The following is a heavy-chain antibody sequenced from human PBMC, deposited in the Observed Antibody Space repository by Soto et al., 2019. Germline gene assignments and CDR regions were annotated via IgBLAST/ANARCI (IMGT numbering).Heavy chain of an antibody. V-gene: IGHV4-30-2*01. CDR2: IYHSGST. Sequence: SETLSLTCAVSGGSISSGGYSWSWIRQPPGKGLEWIGYIYHSGSTYYNPSLKSRVTISVDRSKNQFSLKLSSVTAADTAVYYCARALHYYGSGSYLDYYYGMDVWGQGTTVTV. J-gene: IGHJ6*02. CDR1: GGSISSGGYS. D-gene: IGHD3-10*01. CDR3: ARALHYYGSGSYLDYYYGMDV.